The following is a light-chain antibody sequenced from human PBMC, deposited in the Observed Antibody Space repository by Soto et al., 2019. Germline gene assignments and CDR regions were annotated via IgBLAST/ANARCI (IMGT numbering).Light chain of an antibody. J-gene: IGKJ5*01. CDR2: AAS. V-gene: IGKV1-9*01. CDR1: QGISSY. Sequence: DIQLTQSPSFLSASVGDRVTTTCRASQGISSYLAWYQQKPGKAPKLLIYAASTLQSGVPSSFNGGGSGIEFTRTLSSLQPENFLTYFCQQLNIYSPVISYGQGSRLEIK. CDR3: QQLNIYSPVIS.